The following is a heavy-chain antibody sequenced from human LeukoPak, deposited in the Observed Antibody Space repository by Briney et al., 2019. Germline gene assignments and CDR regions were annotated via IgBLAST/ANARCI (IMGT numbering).Heavy chain of an antibody. CDR3: AREGRDSSGWYSDY. CDR2: ISSSSSYI. Sequence: PGGSLRLSCVVSGFNFNTFGMNWVRQAPGKGLEWVSSISSSSSYIYYADSVKGRFTISRDNAKNSLYLQMNSLRAEDTAVYYCAREGRDSSGWYSDYWGQGTLVTVSS. J-gene: IGHJ4*02. D-gene: IGHD6-19*01. V-gene: IGHV3-21*01. CDR1: GFNFNTFG.